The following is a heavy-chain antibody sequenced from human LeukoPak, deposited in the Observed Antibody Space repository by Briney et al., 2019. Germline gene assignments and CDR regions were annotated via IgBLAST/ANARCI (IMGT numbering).Heavy chain of an antibody. V-gene: IGHV3-48*03. D-gene: IGHD6-19*01. CDR3: SRGGSLGY. J-gene: IGHJ4*02. Sequence: GGSLRLSCAGSGFTFSSYEMNWVRQAPGKGLEWVSKISSSGSAIYYADSVKGRFTISRDNAKSTLYLQMNSLRAEDTAVYYCSRGGSLGYWGQGALVTVST. CDR2: ISSSGSAI. CDR1: GFTFSSYE.